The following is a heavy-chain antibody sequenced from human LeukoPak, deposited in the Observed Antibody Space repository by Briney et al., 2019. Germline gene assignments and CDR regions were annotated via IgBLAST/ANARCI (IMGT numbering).Heavy chain of an antibody. CDR3: ARANVELDY. V-gene: IGHV3-48*01. J-gene: IGHJ4*02. Sequence: GGSLRLSCAASGFTFSSYSMNWVRQAPGKGLEWVSYISSSSSTIYYADSVKGRFTISRDNAKNSLYLQMNSLGAEDTAVYYCARANVELDYWGQGTLVTVSS. CDR1: GFTFSSYS. CDR2: ISSSSSTI.